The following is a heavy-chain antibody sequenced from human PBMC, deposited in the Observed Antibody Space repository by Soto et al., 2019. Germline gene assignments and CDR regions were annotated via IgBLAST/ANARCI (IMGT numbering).Heavy chain of an antibody. CDR3: ARDFYDFWSGYYNPQYYFDY. J-gene: IGHJ4*02. Sequence: GGSLRLSCAASGFSFSSYGMHWVRQAPGKGLEWVAMISYDGTDEYYADSVKGRFTISRDNVQNSLYLQMNSLRAEDTAVYYCARDFYDFWSGYYNPQYYFDYWGQGTLVTVSS. CDR1: GFSFSSYG. V-gene: IGHV3-30*03. D-gene: IGHD3-3*01. CDR2: ISYDGTDE.